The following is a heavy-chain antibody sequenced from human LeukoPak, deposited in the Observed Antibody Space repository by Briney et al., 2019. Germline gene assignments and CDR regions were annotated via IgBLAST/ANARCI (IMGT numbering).Heavy chain of an antibody. V-gene: IGHV3-7*01. Sequence: GGYLRRYCTASGFTFSDYWMTWVRQAPGQGPKWVANIKQDGSQRYYVDSVRGRFTISRDNTKNSLFLQMNGLRAEDAAVYYCARRGGSSSRRSPIDYWGQGTLVTVSS. CDR3: ARRGGSSSRRSPIDY. CDR1: GFTFSDYW. D-gene: IGHD6-6*01. CDR2: IKQDGSQR. J-gene: IGHJ4*02.